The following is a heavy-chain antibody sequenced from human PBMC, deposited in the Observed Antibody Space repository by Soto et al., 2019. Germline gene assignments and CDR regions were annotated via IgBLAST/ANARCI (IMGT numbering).Heavy chain of an antibody. CDR2: ISSSSSTI. D-gene: IGHD3-22*01. V-gene: IGHV3-48*02. CDR3: ARERDDSSGCPGWYFDY. CDR1: GFTFSSYS. Sequence: EVQLVESGGGLVQPGGSLRLSCAASGFTFSSYSMNWVRQAPGKGLEWVSYISSSSSTIYYADSVKGRFTISRDNAKNSLYLQMKRLSDEDTAVYYCARERDDSSGCPGWYFDYWGQGTLVTVSS. J-gene: IGHJ4*02.